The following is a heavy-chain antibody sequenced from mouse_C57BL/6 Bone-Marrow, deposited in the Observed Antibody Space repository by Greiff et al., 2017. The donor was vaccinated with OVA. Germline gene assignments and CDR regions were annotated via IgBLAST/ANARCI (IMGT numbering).Heavy chain of an antibody. CDR2: IYPGSGNT. CDR1: GYTFTDYY. V-gene: IGHV1-76*01. J-gene: IGHJ1*03. Sequence: VQLQQSGAELVRPGASVKLSCKASGYTFTDYYINWVKQRPGQGLEWIARIYPGSGNTYYNEKVKGKATLTAEKSSSTAYMQLSSLTSEDSAVYFCARGDYGGYFDVWGTGTTVTVSS. D-gene: IGHD2-4*01. CDR3: ARGDYGGYFDV.